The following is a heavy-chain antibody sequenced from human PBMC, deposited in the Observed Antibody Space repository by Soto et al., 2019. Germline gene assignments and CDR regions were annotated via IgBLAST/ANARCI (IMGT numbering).Heavy chain of an antibody. CDR2: IYYSGST. CDR1: VGSISSGDYY. V-gene: IGHV4-30-4*01. J-gene: IGHJ5*02. CDR3: ARALKSYDFWSGYTQLVWFEP. D-gene: IGHD3-3*01. Sequence: PSETLSLTCTFSVGSISSGDYYCSWIRQPPWKGLEWIGYIYYSGSTYYNPSLKSRVTISVDTSKNQFSLKLSSVTAADTAVYYCARALKSYDFWSGYTQLVWFEPLGQGTLVIVSS.